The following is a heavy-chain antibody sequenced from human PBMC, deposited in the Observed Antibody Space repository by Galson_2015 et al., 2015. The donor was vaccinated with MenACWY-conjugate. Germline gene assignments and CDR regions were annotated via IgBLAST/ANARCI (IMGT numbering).Heavy chain of an antibody. CDR2: TYYRSKWYN. V-gene: IGHV6-1*01. CDR3: ARAALLRGYIFMYFFDY. D-gene: IGHD5-18*01. CDR1: GDSASSHSAA. Sequence: CAISGDSASSHSAAWNWIRQSPSRGLEWLGRTYYRSKWYNDYAVSVKSRISINPDTSKNQLTLHLNSVTPEDTAVYYCARAALLRGYIFMYFFDYWGQGTLVTVSS. J-gene: IGHJ4*02.